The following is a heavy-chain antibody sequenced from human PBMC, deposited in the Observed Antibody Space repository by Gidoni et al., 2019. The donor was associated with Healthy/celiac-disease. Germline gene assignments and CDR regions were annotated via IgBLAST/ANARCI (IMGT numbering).Heavy chain of an antibody. V-gene: IGHV4-39*01. Sequence: QLQLQEPGPGLVKPSETLSLTCTVSGGSISSSSYYGGWIRQPPGKGLEWIGSIYYIGSTYYNPSLKSLVTISVDTSKDHFSLKLSSVTAADTAVYYCARGPSYCSCGSCYSVVFDPWGQRTLVTVSS. CDR1: GGSISSSSYY. CDR2: IYYIGST. D-gene: IGHD2-15*01. J-gene: IGHJ5*02. CDR3: ARGPSYCSCGSCYSVVFDP.